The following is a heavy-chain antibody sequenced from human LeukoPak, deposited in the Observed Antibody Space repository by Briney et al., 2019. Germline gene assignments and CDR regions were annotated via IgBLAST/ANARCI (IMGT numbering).Heavy chain of an antibody. Sequence: SETLSLTCTVSGGSISSGDYYWSWIRQPPGKGLEWIGYIYYSGSTYYNPSLKSRVTISVDTSKNQFSLKLSSVTAADTAVYYCAREDVAGGSGSPYYFDYWGQGMLVTVSS. CDR1: GGSISSGDYY. V-gene: IGHV4-30-4*02. CDR2: IYYSGST. J-gene: IGHJ4*02. CDR3: AREDVAGGSGSPYYFDY. D-gene: IGHD3-10*01.